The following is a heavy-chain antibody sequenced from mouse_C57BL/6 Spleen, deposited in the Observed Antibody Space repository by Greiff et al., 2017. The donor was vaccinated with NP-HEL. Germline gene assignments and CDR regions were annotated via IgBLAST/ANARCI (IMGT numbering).Heavy chain of an antibody. CDR2: IYPGDGDT. Sequence: VQLQQSGPELVKPGASVKISCKASGYAFSSSWMNWVKQRPGKGLEWIGRIYPGDGDTNYNGKFKGKATLTADKSSSTAYMQLSSLTSEDSAVYFWARGSSPWFAYWGQGTRVTVSA. CDR1: GYAFSSSW. J-gene: IGHJ3*01. V-gene: IGHV1-82*01. D-gene: IGHD1-1*01. CDR3: ARGSSPWFAY.